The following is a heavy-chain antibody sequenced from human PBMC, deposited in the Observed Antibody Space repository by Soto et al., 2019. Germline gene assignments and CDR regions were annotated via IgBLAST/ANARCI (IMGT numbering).Heavy chain of an antibody. J-gene: IGHJ4*02. V-gene: IGHV3-11*01. CDR1: GFTFSDYY. D-gene: IGHD4-17*01. Sequence: PGGSLRLSCAASGFTFSDYYMSWIRQAPGKGLEWVSYISSSGSTIYYADSVKGRFTISRDNAKNSLYLQMNSLRAEDTAVYYCATDFHDYGDYVDYWGQGTLVTVSS. CDR3: ATDFHDYGDYVDY. CDR2: ISSSGSTI.